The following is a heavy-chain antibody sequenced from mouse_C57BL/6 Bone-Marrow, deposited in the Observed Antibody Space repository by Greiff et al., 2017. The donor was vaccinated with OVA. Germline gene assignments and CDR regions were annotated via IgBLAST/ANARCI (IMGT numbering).Heavy chain of an antibody. CDR2: IYPETGGT. CDR1: GYTFTDYE. V-gene: IGHV1-15*01. CDR3: TRGYSNYYAMDY. D-gene: IGHD2-5*01. J-gene: IGHJ4*01. Sequence: QVQLQQSGAELVRPGASVTLSCKASGYTFTDYEMHWVKQTPVHGLEWIGAIYPETGGTDYNQKFKGKAILTADKSSSTAYMELRSLTSEDSAVYYCTRGYSNYYAMDYWGQGTSVTVSS.